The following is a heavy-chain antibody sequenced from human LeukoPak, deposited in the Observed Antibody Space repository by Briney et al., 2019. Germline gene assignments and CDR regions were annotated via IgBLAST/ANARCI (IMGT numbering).Heavy chain of an antibody. CDR2: IYYSGST. D-gene: IGHD1-26*01. Sequence: SETLSLTCTVSGGPISSYYWSWIRQPPGKGLEWIGYIYYSGSTNYNPSLKSRVTISVDTSKNQFSLKLSSVTAEDTAVYYCAREVFDEGATTYNWFDPWGQGTLVTVPS. CDR3: AREVFDEGATTYNWFDP. V-gene: IGHV4-59*01. J-gene: IGHJ5*02. CDR1: GGPISSYY.